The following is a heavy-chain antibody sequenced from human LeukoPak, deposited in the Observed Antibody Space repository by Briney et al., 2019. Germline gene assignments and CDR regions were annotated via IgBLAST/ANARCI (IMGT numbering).Heavy chain of an antibody. CDR3: TTGNWGPY. CDR2: IKRKTDAGTT. Sequence: GGSLRLSCAASGFTFSDAWMNWVRQAPGKGLEWVGRIKRKTDAGTTDYAAPVKGRFTISRDDSKNTLYLQMNSLKTEDTAVYYCTTGNWGPYWGQGALVTVSS. D-gene: IGHD7-27*01. J-gene: IGHJ4*02. V-gene: IGHV3-15*07. CDR1: GFTFSDAW.